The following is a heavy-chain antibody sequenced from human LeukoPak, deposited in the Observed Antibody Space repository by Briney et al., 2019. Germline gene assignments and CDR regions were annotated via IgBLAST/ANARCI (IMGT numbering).Heavy chain of an antibody. Sequence: GGSLRLSCAASGFTLSNYEMNWVRQAPGKGLEWVAYIRESGSLIYYADSVMGRFTISRDNSKNSLFLQMSSLRAEDTAVYYCARDSDSGTTGNEFDYWGQGTLVSVSS. CDR3: ARDSDSGTTGNEFDY. J-gene: IGHJ4*02. D-gene: IGHD1/OR15-1a*01. V-gene: IGHV3-48*03. CDR1: GFTLSNYE. CDR2: IRESGSLI.